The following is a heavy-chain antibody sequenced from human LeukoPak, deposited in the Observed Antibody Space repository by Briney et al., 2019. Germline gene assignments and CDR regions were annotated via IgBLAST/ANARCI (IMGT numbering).Heavy chain of an antibody. V-gene: IGHV3-33*01. CDR2: IWYDGSDK. CDR3: ARVSCTGGSCKPYSYYDMDV. CDR1: GFTFSFSTYG. Sequence: GGSLRLSCAASGFTFSFSTYGMHWVRQAPGKGLEWVAIIWYDGSDKYYADSAKGRFTISRDNSKNTLYLQMNSLRAEDTAVYYCARVSCTGGSCKPYSYYDMDVWGQGTTVTVSS. J-gene: IGHJ6*02. D-gene: IGHD2-15*01.